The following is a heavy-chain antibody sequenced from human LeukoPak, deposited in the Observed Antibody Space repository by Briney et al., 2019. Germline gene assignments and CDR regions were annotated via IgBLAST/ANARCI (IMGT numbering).Heavy chain of an antibody. CDR3: ARSSLGRIAAAGTPDY. CDR2: INHSGST. Sequence: PSETLSLTCTVSGGSISSSSYYWGWIRQPPGKGLEWIGEINHSGSTNYNPSLKSRVTISVDTSKNQFSLKLSSVTAADTAVYYCARSSLGRIAAAGTPDYWGQGTLVTVSS. V-gene: IGHV4-39*07. J-gene: IGHJ4*01. D-gene: IGHD6-13*01. CDR1: GGSISSSSYY.